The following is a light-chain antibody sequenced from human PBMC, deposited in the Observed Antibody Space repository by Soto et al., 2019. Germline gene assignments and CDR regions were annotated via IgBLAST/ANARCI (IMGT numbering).Light chain of an antibody. CDR1: QDITNY. V-gene: IGKV1-33*01. CDR2: GAS. Sequence: DIPMTQSPSSLSASVGDRVTITCQASQDITNYLSWYQQKPGKAPKLLIYGASNLQTGVPSRFSGGGSGTDFTLTIRGLHPEDIATYYCQHYSDFPFTFGPGTKVEI. J-gene: IGKJ3*01. CDR3: QHYSDFPFT.